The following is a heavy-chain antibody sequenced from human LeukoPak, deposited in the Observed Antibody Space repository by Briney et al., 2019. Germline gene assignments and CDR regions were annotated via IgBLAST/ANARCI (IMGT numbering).Heavy chain of an antibody. D-gene: IGHD1-1*01. CDR3: VKGGWGHILDH. Sequence: PGGSLRLTCAAYGFPFSSYWMTWIRQPPGKGLEWVAKIKHSGSNAYNPDSMSRRLTASSDNTKHSLHLQMTSLTADDTAEYYGVKGGWGHILDHWLQGALVTV. CDR1: GFPFSSYW. CDR2: IKHSGSNA. V-gene: IGHV3-7*01. J-gene: IGHJ4*02.